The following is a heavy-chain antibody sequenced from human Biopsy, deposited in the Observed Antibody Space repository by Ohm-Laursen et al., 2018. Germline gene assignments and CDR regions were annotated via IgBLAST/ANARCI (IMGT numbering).Heavy chain of an antibody. V-gene: IGHV1-46*01. CDR1: GYSFTSYY. CDR2: INPCGSTT. J-gene: IGHJ4*02. D-gene: IGHD6-19*01. Sequence: ASVWASCTASGYSFTSYYMHWVRQAPGQGLEWMGMINPCGSTTSYPQIFQGRVTMTRDTSKSTVYMELSSLRSADTAVYFCARNTGWYGDLYYFDYWGQGTLVTVSS. CDR3: ARNTGWYGDLYYFDY.